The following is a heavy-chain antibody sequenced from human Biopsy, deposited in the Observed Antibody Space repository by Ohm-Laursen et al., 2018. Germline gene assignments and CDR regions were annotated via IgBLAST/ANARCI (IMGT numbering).Heavy chain of an antibody. Sequence: PGTLSLTCTVSGGSIYNFFWSWIRQPPGKGLEWIGHIYYSGSTNYNPSLKSRVTISVDRSKNHFSLELSSVTAADTAVYYCARVGVGAPSIDYFDSWGQGTLVTVSS. CDR3: ARVGVGAPSIDYFDS. D-gene: IGHD1-26*01. CDR1: GGSIYNFF. V-gene: IGHV4-59*01. J-gene: IGHJ4*02. CDR2: IYYSGST.